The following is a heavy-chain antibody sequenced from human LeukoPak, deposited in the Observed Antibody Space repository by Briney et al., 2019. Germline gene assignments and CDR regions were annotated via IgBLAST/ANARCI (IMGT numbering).Heavy chain of an antibody. V-gene: IGHV1-69*05. D-gene: IGHD3-9*01. CDR1: GGTFSSYA. Sequence: ASVKVSCKASGGTFSSYAISWVRQAPGQGLEWMGRIIPIFGTANYAQKFQGRVTITTDESTSTAYMELSCLRSEDTAVYYCAREFHGILTGYPYFDYWGQGTLVTVSS. J-gene: IGHJ4*02. CDR3: AREFHGILTGYPYFDY. CDR2: IIPIFGTA.